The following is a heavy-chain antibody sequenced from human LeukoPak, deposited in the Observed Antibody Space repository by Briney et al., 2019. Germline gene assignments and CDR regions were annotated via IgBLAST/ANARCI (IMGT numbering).Heavy chain of an antibody. CDR1: GGSISNYY. CDR2: IYTSGST. CDR3: ARESGYYYDTSGYTFDY. Sequence: SETLSLTCTVSGGSISNYYWSWIRQSAGKGLEWIGRIYTSGSTNYNPSLKSRVSMSVDTSKNQFSLRLRSVTAADTAVYYGARESGYYYDTSGYTFDYWGQGILVTVSS. J-gene: IGHJ4*02. D-gene: IGHD3-22*01. V-gene: IGHV4-4*07.